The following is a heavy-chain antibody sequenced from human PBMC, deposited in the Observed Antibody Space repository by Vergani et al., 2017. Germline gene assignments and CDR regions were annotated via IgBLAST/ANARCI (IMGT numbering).Heavy chain of an antibody. CDR1: GFMFSNYW. D-gene: IGHD1-1*01. J-gene: IGHJ6*03. Sequence: EVQLVESGGGLVQPGGSLRLSCAASGFMFSNYWMNWVRQAPGKGLEWVSSISSSSSYIYYADSVKGRFTISRDNAKNSLYLQMNSLRAEDTAVYYCARDTQRSYNWNDYYYYYMDVWGKGTTVTVSS. V-gene: IGHV3-21*01. CDR2: ISSSSSYI. CDR3: ARDTQRSYNWNDYYYYYMDV.